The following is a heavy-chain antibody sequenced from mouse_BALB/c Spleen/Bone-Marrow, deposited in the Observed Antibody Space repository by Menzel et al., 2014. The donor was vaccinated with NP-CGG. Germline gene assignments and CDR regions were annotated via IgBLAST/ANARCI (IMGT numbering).Heavy chain of an antibody. V-gene: IGHV1-7*01. D-gene: IGHD1-1*01. CDR3: ARRAYGGSYGFAY. J-gene: IGHJ3*01. CDR2: INPSTDYT. CDR1: GYTFTSYW. Sequence: VKLMESGAELAKPGASLKMSCKASGYTFTSYWMHWVKQRPGQGPEWIGYINPSTDYTEYNQKLKDKATLTADESSSTAFMQLSSLTSEDSAVYYCARRAYGGSYGFAYWGQGTLVTVSA.